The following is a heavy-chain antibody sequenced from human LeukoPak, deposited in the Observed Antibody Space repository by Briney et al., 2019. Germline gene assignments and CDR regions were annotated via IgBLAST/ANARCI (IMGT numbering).Heavy chain of an antibody. J-gene: IGHJ6*03. Sequence: GGSLRLSCAASGFTFSDYYMSWIRQAPGKGLEWVSYISSSGSTIYYADSVKGRFTISRDDAKKSLYLQMNSLRAEDTAVYFCARYAEVYYYIDVWGTGTTVTVSS. V-gene: IGHV3-11*04. D-gene: IGHD2-8*01. CDR2: ISSSGSTI. CDR3: ARYAEVYYYIDV. CDR1: GFTFSDYY.